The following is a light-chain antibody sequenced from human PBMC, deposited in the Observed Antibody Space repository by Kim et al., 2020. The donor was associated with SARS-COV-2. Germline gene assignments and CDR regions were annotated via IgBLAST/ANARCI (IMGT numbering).Light chain of an antibody. CDR3: QAWDSSTAV. V-gene: IGLV3-1*01. CDR2: QDS. CDR1: KLGDKY. Sequence: VPTGQTASITCSGDKLGDKYACWYQQKPGQSPVLVIYQDSKRPSGIPERFSGSNSGNTATLTISGTQAMDEADYYCQAWDSSTAVFGGGTQLTVL. J-gene: IGLJ2*01.